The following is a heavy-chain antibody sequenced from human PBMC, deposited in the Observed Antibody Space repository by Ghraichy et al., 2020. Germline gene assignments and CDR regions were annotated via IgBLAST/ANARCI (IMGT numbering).Heavy chain of an antibody. V-gene: IGHV4-34*01. CDR3: AREGLVTYYYYGMDV. J-gene: IGHJ6*02. D-gene: IGHD4-11*01. CDR1: GGSFSGYY. CDR2: INHSGST. Sequence: SETLSLTCAVYGGSFSGYYWSWIRQPPGKGLEWIGEINHSGSTNYNPSLKSRVTISVDTSKNQFSLKLSSVTAADTTVYYCAREGLVTYYYYGMDVWGQGTTVTVSS.